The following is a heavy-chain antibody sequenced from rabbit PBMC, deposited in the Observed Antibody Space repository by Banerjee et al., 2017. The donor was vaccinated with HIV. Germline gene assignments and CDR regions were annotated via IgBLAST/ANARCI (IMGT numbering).Heavy chain of an antibody. J-gene: IGHJ4*01. V-gene: IGHV1S40*01. CDR1: GFTISRYH. Sequence: QSLEESGGDLVKPGASLTLTCTASGFTISRYHICWVRQAPGKGLEWIACIDASSSGTTYYASWAKGRCTISKAASTTVTLQMNSMTAADTAAYFCARGVYDGSSDYIWGYHLWGPGTLVTVS. CDR2: IDASSSGTT. CDR3: ARGVYDGSSDYIWGYHL. D-gene: IGHD8-1*01.